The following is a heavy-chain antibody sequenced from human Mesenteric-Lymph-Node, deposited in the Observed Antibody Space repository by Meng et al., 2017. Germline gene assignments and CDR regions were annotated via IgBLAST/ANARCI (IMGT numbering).Heavy chain of an antibody. D-gene: IGHD3-16*01. CDR3: SRDLGGH. Sequence: SAKVSCKASGFTFTSSAVQWVRQARGQRREWIGWIVVGSGNTNYAQKFQERVTITRDMSTSTAYMELSSLRSEDTAVYYCSRDLGGHWGQGTLVTVSS. CDR2: IVVGSGNT. CDR1: GFTFTSSA. J-gene: IGHJ4*02. V-gene: IGHV1-58*01.